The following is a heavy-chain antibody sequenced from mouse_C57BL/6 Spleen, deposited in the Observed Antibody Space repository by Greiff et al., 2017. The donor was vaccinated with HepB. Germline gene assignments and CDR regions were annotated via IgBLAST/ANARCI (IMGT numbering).Heavy chain of an antibody. CDR3: ARYGYYYFDY. J-gene: IGHJ2*01. V-gene: IGHV5-4*03. CDR2: ISDGGSYT. Sequence: EVKLMESGGGLVKPGGSLKLSCAASGFTFSSYAMSWVRQTPEKRLEWVATISDGGSYTYYPDNVKGRFTISRDHAKNNLYLQMSHLKSEDTAMYYCARYGYYYFDYWGQGTTLTVSS. CDR1: GFTFSSYA. D-gene: IGHD2-2*01.